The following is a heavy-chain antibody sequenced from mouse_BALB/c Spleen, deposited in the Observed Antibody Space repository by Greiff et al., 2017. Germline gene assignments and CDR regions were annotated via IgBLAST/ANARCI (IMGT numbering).Heavy chain of an antibody. V-gene: IGHV5-6-5*01. Sequence: EVKLMESGGGLVKPGGSLKLSCAASGFTFSSYAMSWVRQTPEKRLEWVASISSGGSTYYPDSVKGRFTISRDNARNILYLQMSSLRSEDTAMYYCARGYYSYFDYWGQGTTLTVSS. CDR3: ARGYYSYFDY. CDR2: ISSGGST. D-gene: IGHD1-1*01. CDR1: GFTFSSYA. J-gene: IGHJ2*01.